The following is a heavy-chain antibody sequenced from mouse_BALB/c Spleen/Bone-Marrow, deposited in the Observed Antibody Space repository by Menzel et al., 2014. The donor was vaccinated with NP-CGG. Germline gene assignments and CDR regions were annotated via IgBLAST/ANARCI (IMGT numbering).Heavy chain of an antibody. J-gene: IGHJ1*01. V-gene: IGHV1S81*02. CDR1: GYTFTSYY. D-gene: IGHD1-1*01. Sequence: QVQLQQSGAELVKPGASVKLSCKASGYTFTSYYMYWVRQRPGQGLEWIGEINPINGGTKISEKFKSRATLTVDKSSSTAFMQLSTLISEDSAVYYCTRSNYGYWYFDVWGAGTTVTVSS. CDR2: INPINGGT. CDR3: TRSNYGYWYFDV.